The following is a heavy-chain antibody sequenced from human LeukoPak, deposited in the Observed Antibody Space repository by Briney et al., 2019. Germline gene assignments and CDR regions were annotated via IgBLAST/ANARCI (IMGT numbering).Heavy chain of an antibody. CDR3: ARSLRGSGYYFDAFDI. CDR2: INPNSGGT. D-gene: IGHD3-22*01. Sequence: GASVKVSCKASGYTFTGYYMHWVRQAPGQGLEWMGWINPNSGGTNYAQKFQGRVTMTRDTSISTAYMELSRLRSDDTAVYYCARSLRGSGYYFDAFDIWGRGTMVTVSS. CDR1: GYTFTGYY. V-gene: IGHV1-2*02. J-gene: IGHJ3*02.